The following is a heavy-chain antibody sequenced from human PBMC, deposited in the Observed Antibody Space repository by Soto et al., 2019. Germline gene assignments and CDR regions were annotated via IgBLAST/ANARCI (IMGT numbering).Heavy chain of an antibody. CDR2: IYYSGTT. J-gene: IGHJ4*02. Sequence: QVQLQESGPGLVKPSQTLFLTCAVSNASIASGGSSWNWIRQQPGKGLEWIGYIYYSGTTFYNVSLKSRVAISRDTSKSQISLTLRSVTAADTAAYYCARHVMSHGFDFWGQGTLVTVSS. CDR1: NASIASGGSS. CDR3: ARHVMSHGFDF. V-gene: IGHV4-31*11.